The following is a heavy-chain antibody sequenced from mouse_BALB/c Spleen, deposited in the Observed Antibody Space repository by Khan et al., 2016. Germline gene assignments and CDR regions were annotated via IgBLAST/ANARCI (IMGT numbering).Heavy chain of an antibody. CDR2: ISYSGST. Sequence: EVQLQESGPGLVKPSQSLSLTCTVTGYSITSDYAWNWIRQFPGNKLEWMGYISYSGSTSYNPSLKSRISITRDTSKNQFFLQLNSGTTEDTATYYCARAPPRWYFEVWGAGTTVTVSS. CDR1: GYSITSDYA. CDR3: ARAPPRWYFEV. V-gene: IGHV3-2*02. J-gene: IGHJ1*01.